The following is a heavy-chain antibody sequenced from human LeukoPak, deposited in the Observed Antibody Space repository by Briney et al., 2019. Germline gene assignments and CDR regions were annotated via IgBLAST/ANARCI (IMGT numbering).Heavy chain of an antibody. Sequence: GGTLRLSCAASGFTFSSYGMSWVRQAPGKGLEWVSAISGSGGSTYYADSVKGRFTISRDNSKNTLYLQMNSLRAEDTAVYYCAKDSSGSESYYSLYYYYYSTEVWGKGTTVTISS. CDR1: GFTFSSYG. CDR2: ISGSGGST. D-gene: IGHD3-10*01. V-gene: IGHV3-23*01. J-gene: IGHJ6*03. CDR3: AKDSSGSESYYSLYYYYYSTEV.